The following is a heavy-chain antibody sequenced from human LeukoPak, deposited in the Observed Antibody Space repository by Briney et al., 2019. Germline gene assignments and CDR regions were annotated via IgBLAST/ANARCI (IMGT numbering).Heavy chain of an antibody. J-gene: IGHJ5*02. CDR3: ACGGSSSWYWFDP. CDR1: GGSFSGYY. CDR2: INHIGST. V-gene: IGHV4-34*01. Sequence: SGTLSLTCAVYGGSFSGYYWSWIRQPPGKGLEWIGEINHIGSTNYNPSLKSRVTISVDTSKNQFSLKLSSVTAADTAVYYCACGGSSSWYWFDPWGQGTLVTVSS. D-gene: IGHD6-13*01.